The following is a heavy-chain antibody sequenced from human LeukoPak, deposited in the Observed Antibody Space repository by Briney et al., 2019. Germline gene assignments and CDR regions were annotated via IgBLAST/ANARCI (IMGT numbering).Heavy chain of an antibody. CDR3: ARRADVAKIDY. CDR1: GATVTTHY. CDR2: IYYNGRSGTT. J-gene: IGHJ4*02. Sequence: NPSETLSLTCNVSGATVTTHYWSWIRQPPGGGLEWLGFIYYNGRSGTTNYNPSLKSRVTISLDTSKNHFSLRLTSVIGADTAVYFCARRADVAKIDYWGQGTVVTVSS. V-gene: IGHV4-59*02. D-gene: IGHD2-15*01.